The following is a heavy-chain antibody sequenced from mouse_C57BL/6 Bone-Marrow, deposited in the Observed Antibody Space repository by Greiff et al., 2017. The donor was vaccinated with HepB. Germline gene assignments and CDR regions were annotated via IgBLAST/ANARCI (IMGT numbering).Heavy chain of an antibody. D-gene: IGHD1-1*01. Sequence: VQLQQPGAELVKPGASVKLSCKASGYTFTSYGMHWVKQRPGRGLEWIGRIDPNSGGTKYNEKFKSKATLTVDKSYSKAYMQLSSLTSVDSAVYYCARSEPPYYGSSYDAMDYWGQGTSVTVSS. CDR3: ARSEPPYYGSSYDAMDY. CDR2: IDPNSGGT. CDR1: GYTFTSYG. J-gene: IGHJ4*01. V-gene: IGHV1-72*01.